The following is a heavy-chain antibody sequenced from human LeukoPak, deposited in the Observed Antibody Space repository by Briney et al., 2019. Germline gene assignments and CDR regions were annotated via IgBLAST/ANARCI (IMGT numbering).Heavy chain of an antibody. CDR3: ARDPLPRGYCTNGVCYLDY. J-gene: IGHJ4*02. Sequence: ASVKVSCKASGYTFTSYGISWVRQAPGQGLEWMGWISAYNGNTNYAQKLQGRVTMTTDTSTSTAYMELRSLRSDDTAVYYCARDPLPRGYCTNGVCYLDYWGQGTLVTVSS. D-gene: IGHD2-8*01. V-gene: IGHV1-18*01. CDR1: GYTFTSYG. CDR2: ISAYNGNT.